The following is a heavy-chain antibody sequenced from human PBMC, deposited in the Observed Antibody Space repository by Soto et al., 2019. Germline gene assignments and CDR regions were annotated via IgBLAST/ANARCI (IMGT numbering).Heavy chain of an antibody. CDR3: ARPRYSSSWYFDY. J-gene: IGHJ4*02. CDR2: IKQDGSEK. CDR1: GFTFSSYW. V-gene: IGHV3-7*03. D-gene: IGHD6-13*01. Sequence: GSLRLSCAASGFTFSSYWMSWVRQAPGKGLEWVANIKQDGSEKYYVDSVKGRFTISRDNAKNSLYLQMNSLRAEDTAVYYCARPRYSSSWYFDYWGQGTLVTVS.